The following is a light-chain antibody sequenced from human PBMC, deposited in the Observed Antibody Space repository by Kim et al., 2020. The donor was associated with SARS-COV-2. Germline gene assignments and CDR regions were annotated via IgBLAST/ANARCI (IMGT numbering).Light chain of an antibody. Sequence: DIQMTQSPSTLSASVGDRVTITCRASQSISSWLAWYQQKPGKAPKLLIYKASSLESGVPSRFSGSGSGTEFTLTISSLQPDDFATYYGQQYNSYSGTFGQGTKLEI. J-gene: IGKJ2*01. CDR1: QSISSW. CDR3: QQYNSYSGT. V-gene: IGKV1-5*03. CDR2: KAS.